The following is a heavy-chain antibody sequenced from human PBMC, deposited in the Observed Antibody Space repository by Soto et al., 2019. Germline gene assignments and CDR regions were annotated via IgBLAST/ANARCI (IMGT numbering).Heavy chain of an antibody. J-gene: IGHJ4*02. CDR1: GFTYSTYT. CDR3: ARDGVSSTEYTWKYGTYFDY. Sequence: QVQLVESGGGVVQPGRSLRLSCAASGFTYSTYTMHWVRQAPGKGLEWVAVISYDGNNKFYADSVKGRFTSSRDSTKQSQYLQMNSLRPDDTAMYYCARDGVSSTEYTWKYGTYFDYWGQGALVTVSS. V-gene: IGHV3-30-3*01. CDR2: ISYDGNNK. D-gene: IGHD1-7*01.